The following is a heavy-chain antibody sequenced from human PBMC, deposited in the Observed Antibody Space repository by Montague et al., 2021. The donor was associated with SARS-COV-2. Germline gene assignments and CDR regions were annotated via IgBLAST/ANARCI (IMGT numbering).Heavy chain of an antibody. CDR2: IKNNTDGGTT. CDR3: TTEGDYGSGGVGFDY. D-gene: IGHD3-10*01. V-gene: IGHV3-15*01. CDR1: GFTFSNDW. J-gene: IGHJ4*02. Sequence: SLRLSCAASGFTFSNDWMSWVRQAPGKGLEWICCIKNNTDGGTTDYAAPVKVRFTISRDESKNTLHLQMNSLKTEDTDVSYCTTEGDYGSGGVGFDYWGQGTLVTVSS.